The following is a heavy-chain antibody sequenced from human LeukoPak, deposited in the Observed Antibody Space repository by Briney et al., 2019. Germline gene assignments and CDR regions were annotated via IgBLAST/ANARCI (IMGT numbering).Heavy chain of an antibody. CDR1: GYTFVSFG. V-gene: IGHV1-18*01. Sequence: ASVKVSCKASGYTFVSFGITWVRQAPGQGLEWMGWVSANNGDTIYTEKFQGRVTMTAATSTNTAYLEVGSVRSDDAAVYYCGSDRRDWFDSWGQGTLVTVSS. J-gene: IGHJ5*01. CDR3: GSDRRDWFDS. CDR2: VSANNGDT.